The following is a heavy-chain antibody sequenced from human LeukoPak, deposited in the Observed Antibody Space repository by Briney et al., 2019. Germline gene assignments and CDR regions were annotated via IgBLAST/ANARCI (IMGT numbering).Heavy chain of an antibody. Sequence: ASVKVSFKASGYTFTGYYMHWVRQAPGQGLEWMGWINPNSGGTNYAQKFQGRVTMTRDTSISTAYMELSRLRSDDTAVYYCARDSRYDILTGYYGYWGQGTLVTVSS. J-gene: IGHJ4*02. D-gene: IGHD3-9*01. CDR2: INPNSGGT. CDR1: GYTFTGYY. CDR3: ARDSRYDILTGYYGY. V-gene: IGHV1-2*02.